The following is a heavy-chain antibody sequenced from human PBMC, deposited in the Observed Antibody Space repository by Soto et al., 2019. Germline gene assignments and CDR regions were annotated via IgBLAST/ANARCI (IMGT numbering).Heavy chain of an antibody. J-gene: IGHJ2*01. CDR1: GGSISSSNW. CDR3: ASNAPSGWYWYFDL. V-gene: IGHV4-4*02. Sequence: QVQLQESGPGLVKPSGTLSLTCAVSGGSISSSNWWSWVRQPPGKGLEWIGEIYHSGSTNYNPSLKRRVTIPVDKSKNQFALKLSSVTAADTAVYYWASNAPSGWYWYFDLWGRGTLVTVSS. D-gene: IGHD6-19*01. CDR2: IYHSGST.